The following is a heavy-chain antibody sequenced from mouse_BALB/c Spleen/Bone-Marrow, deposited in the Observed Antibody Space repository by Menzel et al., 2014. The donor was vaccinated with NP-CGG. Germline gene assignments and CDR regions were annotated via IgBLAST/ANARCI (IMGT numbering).Heavy chain of an antibody. CDR3: ARSGYGSNYDC. J-gene: IGHJ2*01. V-gene: IGHV1-80*01. D-gene: IGHD1-1*01. Sequence: VQLVESGAELVRPGSSVKISCKASGYVFSSYWMIWVRQRPGQGLEWIGQIYPGDGDTNYNGKFKGKATLTADKSSSTVYMQLSSLTSEDSAVYFCARSGYGSNYDCWGQGTTLTVSS. CDR2: IYPGDGDT. CDR1: GYVFSSYW.